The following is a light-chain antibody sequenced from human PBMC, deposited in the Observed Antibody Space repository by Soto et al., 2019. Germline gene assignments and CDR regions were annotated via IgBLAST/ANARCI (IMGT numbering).Light chain of an antibody. V-gene: IGKV3-11*01. Sequence: EIVLTQSPATLSLSPGERATLSCRASQSVGRYLAWYQQKPGQAPRLLIYDASNMATGVPARFSGSGSGTDCTLAISGLEPEDFAVYYCQQRSNWPLTFGGGTKVEI. CDR3: QQRSNWPLT. CDR2: DAS. CDR1: QSVGRY. J-gene: IGKJ4*01.